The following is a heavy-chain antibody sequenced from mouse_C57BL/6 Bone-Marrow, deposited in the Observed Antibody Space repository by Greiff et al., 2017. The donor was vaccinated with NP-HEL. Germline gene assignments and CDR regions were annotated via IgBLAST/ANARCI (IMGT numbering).Heavy chain of an antibody. CDR3: ARGSSYCYAMDY. D-gene: IGHD1-1*01. V-gene: IGHV1-81*01. CDR2: IYPRSGNT. Sequence: QVQLQQSGAELARPGASVKLSCKASGYTFTSYGISWVKQRTGQGLEWIGEIYPRSGNTYYNEKFKGKATLPADKSSSTAYMELRSLTSEDSAVYFCARGSSYCYAMDYWGQGTSVTVSS. CDR1: GYTFTSYG. J-gene: IGHJ4*01.